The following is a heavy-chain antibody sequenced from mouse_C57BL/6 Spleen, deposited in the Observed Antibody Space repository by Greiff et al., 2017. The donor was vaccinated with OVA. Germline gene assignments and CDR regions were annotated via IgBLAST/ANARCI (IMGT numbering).Heavy chain of an antibody. CDR3: ARLDLSYWYFDV. CDR2: INPSNGGT. Sequence: QVQLQQPGTDLVKPGASVKLSCKASGYTFTSYWMHWVKQRPGQGLEWIGNINPSNGGTNYNEKFKSKATLTVDKSSSTAYMQLSSLTSEDSAVYYCARLDLSYWYFDVWGTGTTVTVSS. J-gene: IGHJ1*03. CDR1: GYTFTSYW. V-gene: IGHV1-53*01.